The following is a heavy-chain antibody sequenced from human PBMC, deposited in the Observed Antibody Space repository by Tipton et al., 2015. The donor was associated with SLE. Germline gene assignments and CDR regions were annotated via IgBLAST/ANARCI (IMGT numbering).Heavy chain of an antibody. D-gene: IGHD7-27*01. CDR2: ISSRSSYI. CDR1: GFIFGDYG. V-gene: IGHV3-21*04. J-gene: IGHJ3*02. Sequence: SLRLSCTASGFIFGDYGMSWVRQAPGKGLEWVSSISSRSSYIYYADSVKGRFTISRDNAKNSLYLQMNSLRAEDTAVYYCARTALGRAFDIWGQGTMVTVSS. CDR3: ARTALGRAFDI.